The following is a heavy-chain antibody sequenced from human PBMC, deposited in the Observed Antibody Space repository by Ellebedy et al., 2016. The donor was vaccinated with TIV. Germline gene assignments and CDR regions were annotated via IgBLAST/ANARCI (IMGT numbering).Heavy chain of an antibody. J-gene: IGHJ4*02. CDR3: ARGTNYYDSTGYYYFQY. V-gene: IGHV1-69*13. CDR1: GGTFSNYA. Sequence: SVKVSXXASGGTFSNYAISWVRQAPGQGLEWMGGIIPMFGTSNYAQKFQGRVTITADESTSTAYMELSSLRSEDTAAFYCARGTNYYDSTGYYYFQYWGQGTLVTVSS. CDR2: IIPMFGTS. D-gene: IGHD3-22*01.